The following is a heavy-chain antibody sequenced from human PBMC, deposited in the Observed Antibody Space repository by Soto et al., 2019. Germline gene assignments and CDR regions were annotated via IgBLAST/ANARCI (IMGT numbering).Heavy chain of an antibody. D-gene: IGHD6-19*01. V-gene: IGHV3-30-3*01. J-gene: IGHJ4*02. Sequence: GGSLRLSCAASGFTFSSYAMHWVRQAPGKGLEWVAVISYDGSNKYYADSVKGRFTISRDNSKNTLYLQMNSLRAEDRAVYYCARTVAVAGKEGYYFDYWGQGTLVTVSS. CDR1: GFTFSSYA. CDR2: ISYDGSNK. CDR3: ARTVAVAGKEGYYFDY.